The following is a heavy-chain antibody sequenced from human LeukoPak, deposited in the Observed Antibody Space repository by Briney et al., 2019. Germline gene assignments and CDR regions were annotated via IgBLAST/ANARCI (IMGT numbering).Heavy chain of an antibody. CDR3: ARGFWSSTSGRYRFDP. V-gene: IGHV1-2*02. CDR2: INPNSGGT. CDR1: GYTFTGYY. D-gene: IGHD2-2*01. J-gene: IGHJ5*02. Sequence: ASVKVSCKASGYTFTGYYMHWVRQAPGQGLEWMGWINPNSGGTNYAQKFQGRVTMTRDTSISTAYMELSRLRSDDTAVYYCARGFWSSTSGRYRFDPWGQGTLVTVSS.